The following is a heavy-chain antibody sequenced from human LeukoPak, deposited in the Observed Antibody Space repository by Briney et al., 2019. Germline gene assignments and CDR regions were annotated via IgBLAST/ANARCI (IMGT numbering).Heavy chain of an antibody. V-gene: IGHV4-59*02. J-gene: IGHJ4*02. CDR1: GDSVSNFH. CDR3: SEGYFEPFDH. D-gene: IGHD2/OR15-2a*01. CDR2: LSYTGKA. Sequence: PSETLSLTCVVSGDSVSNFHWNWLRQVPGKGLEWIACLSYTGKADYNPSLASRVTISLGTSKNQGFSLKLKSVTAADTAVYYCSEGYFEPFDHWGQGILVTVSS.